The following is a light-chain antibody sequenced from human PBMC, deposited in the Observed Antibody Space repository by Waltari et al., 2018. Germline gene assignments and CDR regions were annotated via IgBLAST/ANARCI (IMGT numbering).Light chain of an antibody. Sequence: DIQMTQSPSSLSASVGDRVTITCRAIQSISSYLNWYQQKPGKAPKLLIYAASSLQSGVPSRFSGSGSGTDFTLTISSLQPEDFATYYCQQSYSTPRTFGGGTKVEIK. V-gene: IGKV1-39*01. CDR1: QSISSY. CDR2: AAS. CDR3: QQSYSTPRT. J-gene: IGKJ4*01.